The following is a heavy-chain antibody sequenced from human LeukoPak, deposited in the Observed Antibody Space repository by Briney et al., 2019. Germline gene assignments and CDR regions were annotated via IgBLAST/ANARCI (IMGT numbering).Heavy chain of an antibody. CDR3: PRDSGTTGEVKFDP. CDR1: GASISGSGYY. D-gene: IGHD3-10*01. V-gene: IGHV4-39*02. J-gene: IGHJ5*02. Sequence: SESLSLTCTVSGASISGSGYYWGWIRQPPGKGLEWIGSIYSSGSTDYNASLQSRVTISIETSKNQISLRLNSVTAADTAMYYCPRDSGTTGEVKFDPWGQGTLVTVSS. CDR2: IYSSGST.